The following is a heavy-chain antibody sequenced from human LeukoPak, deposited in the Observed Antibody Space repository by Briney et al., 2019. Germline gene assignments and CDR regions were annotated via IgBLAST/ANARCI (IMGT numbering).Heavy chain of an antibody. Sequence: PSETLSLTCAVSGGSISSSYWWSWVRQPPGKGLEWIGEVYHSGSTNYYPSLKSRVTISIEKSKNQFSLKLSSVTAADTAVYYCARDRAVVATKSNNWFDPWGQGTLVTVSS. J-gene: IGHJ5*02. CDR2: VYHSGST. CDR3: ARDRAVVATKSNNWFDP. D-gene: IGHD2-15*01. CDR1: GGSISSSYW. V-gene: IGHV4-4*02.